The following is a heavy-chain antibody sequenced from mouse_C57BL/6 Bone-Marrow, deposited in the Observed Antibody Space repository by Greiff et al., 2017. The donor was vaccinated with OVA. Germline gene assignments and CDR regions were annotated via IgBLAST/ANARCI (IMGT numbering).Heavy chain of an antibody. D-gene: IGHD1-1*01. V-gene: IGHV1-69*01. CDR3: ASAVVGY. Sequence: VQLQQSGAELVMPGASVKLSCKASGYTFTSYWMHWVKQRPGQGLEWIGEIDPSDSYTNYNQKFKGKSTLTVDKSYSTAYMQLSSLTSEDSAVYYCASAVVGYWGQGTTLTVSS. CDR2: IDPSDSYT. CDR1: GYTFTSYW. J-gene: IGHJ2*01.